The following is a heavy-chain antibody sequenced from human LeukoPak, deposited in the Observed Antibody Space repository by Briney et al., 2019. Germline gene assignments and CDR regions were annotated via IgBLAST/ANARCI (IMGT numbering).Heavy chain of an antibody. J-gene: IGHJ4*02. CDR3: AREYGDYSPFDY. V-gene: IGHV3-30*03. Sequence: GGSLRLSCAASGFTFSSYGMHWVRQAPGKGLEWVAVISYDGSNKYYADSVKGRFTISRDNSKNTLYLQMNSLRAEDTAVYYCAREYGDYSPFDYWGQGTLVTVSS. CDR2: ISYDGSNK. D-gene: IGHD4-17*01. CDR1: GFTFSSYG.